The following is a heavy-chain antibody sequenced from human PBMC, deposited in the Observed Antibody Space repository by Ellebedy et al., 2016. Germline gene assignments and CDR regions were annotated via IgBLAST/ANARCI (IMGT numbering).Heavy chain of an antibody. V-gene: IGHV4-34*01. CDR2: INHSGST. CDR3: ARGSVGGSGTKGDNWFDP. J-gene: IGHJ5*02. Sequence: SETLSLTCAVYGGSFSGYYWSWIRQPPGKGLEWIGEINHSGSTNYNPSLKSRVTISVDTSKNQFSLKLSSVTAADTAVYYCARGSVGGSGTKGDNWFDPWGQGTLVTVSS. D-gene: IGHD1-1*01. CDR1: GGSFSGYY.